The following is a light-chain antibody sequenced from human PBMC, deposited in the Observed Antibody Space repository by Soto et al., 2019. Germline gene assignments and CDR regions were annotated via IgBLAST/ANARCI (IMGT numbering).Light chain of an antibody. CDR2: GNS. J-gene: IGLJ1*01. CDR1: SSNIGAGYD. Sequence: QSVLTQPPSVSGAPGQMVTISCTGSSSNIGAGYDVHWYQQLPGTAPKLLIYGNSNRPSGVPDRFSGSKSGTSASLAITGLQAEDEADYYCQSCDSSLSVIFGNGTKVTVL. CDR3: QSCDSSLSVI. V-gene: IGLV1-40*01.